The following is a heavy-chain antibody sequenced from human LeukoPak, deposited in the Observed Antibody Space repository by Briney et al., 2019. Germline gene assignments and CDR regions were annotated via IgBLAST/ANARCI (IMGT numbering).Heavy chain of an antibody. V-gene: IGHV4-34*01. CDR1: GGSFSGYY. Sequence: SETLSLTCAVYGGSFSGYYWSWIRQPPGKGLEWIGEINHSGSTNYNPSLKSRVTMALDTSKNQFSLKLNSVTAADTAVYYCARVMLGAIDYWGQGTLVTVSS. CDR3: ARVMLGAIDY. CDR2: INHSGST. D-gene: IGHD1-26*01. J-gene: IGHJ4*02.